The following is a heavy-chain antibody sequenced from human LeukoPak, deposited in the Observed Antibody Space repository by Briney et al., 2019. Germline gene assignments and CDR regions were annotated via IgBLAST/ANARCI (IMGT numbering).Heavy chain of an antibody. CDR2: ITSSSSTI. CDR1: GFTFSGYT. D-gene: IGHD1-26*01. V-gene: IGHV3-48*01. Sequence: GGSLKLSCAASGFTFSGYTMNWVRQAPGKGLEWLSYITSSSSTIYYADSVKGRFTISRDNAKNSLYLQMNSLRAEDTAVYYCTRDRVGAPDYWGQGTLVTVSS. J-gene: IGHJ4*02. CDR3: TRDRVGAPDY.